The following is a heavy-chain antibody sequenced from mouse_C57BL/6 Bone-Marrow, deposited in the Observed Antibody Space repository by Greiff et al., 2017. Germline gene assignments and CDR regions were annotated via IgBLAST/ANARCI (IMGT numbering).Heavy chain of an antibody. J-gene: IGHJ2*01. CDR3: ARVFITTVVATDY. Sequence: EVKVVESGGGLVKPGGSLKLSCAASGFTFSSYAMSWVRQTPEKRLEWVATISDGGSYTYYPDNVKGRFTISRDNAKNNLYLQMSHLKSEDTAMYYCARVFITTVVATDYWGQGTTLTVSS. V-gene: IGHV5-4*03. D-gene: IGHD1-1*01. CDR2: ISDGGSYT. CDR1: GFTFSSYA.